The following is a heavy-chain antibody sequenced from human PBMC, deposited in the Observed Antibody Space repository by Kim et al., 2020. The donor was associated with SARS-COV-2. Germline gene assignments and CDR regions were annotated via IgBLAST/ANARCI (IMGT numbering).Heavy chain of an antibody. J-gene: IGHJ6*02. V-gene: IGHV4-39*01. CDR2: IYYSGST. Sequence: SETLSLTCTVSCGSISSSSYYWGWIRQPPGKGLEWIGSIYYSGSTYYNPSLKSRVTISVDTSKNQFSLKLSSVTAADTAVYYCARHTLRMVTMVRGVIKDYGMDVWGQGTTVTVSS. CDR3: ARHTLRMVTMVRGVIKDYGMDV. CDR1: CGSISSSSYY. D-gene: IGHD3-10*01.